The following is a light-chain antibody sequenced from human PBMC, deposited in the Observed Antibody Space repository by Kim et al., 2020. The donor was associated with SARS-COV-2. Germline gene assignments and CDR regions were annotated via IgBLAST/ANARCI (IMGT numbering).Light chain of an antibody. V-gene: IGKV1-5*03. CDR2: KSS. Sequence: DIQMTQSPSTLSASVGDRVTITCRASQSVNNWLAWYQQRPGKAPKLLISKSSSLQSGVPSRFSGSGSGTEFTLTITSLQPDDCATYYCHHYNAYPITFGGGTKVDIK. CDR1: QSVNNW. J-gene: IGKJ4*01. CDR3: HHYNAYPIT.